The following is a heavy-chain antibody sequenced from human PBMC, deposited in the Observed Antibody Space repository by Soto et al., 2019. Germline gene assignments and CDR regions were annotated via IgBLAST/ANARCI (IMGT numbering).Heavy chain of an antibody. D-gene: IGHD2-2*01. J-gene: IGHJ6*04. CDR1: GGTFSSYA. Sequence: QVQLVQSGAEVKKPGSSVKVSCKASGGTFSSYAISWVRQAPGQGLEWMGGIIPIFGTANNAQKFKGRVTITADEAASTAYMELSSLRSEDTAVDSCARSGGVVPAARLDTPSDDYYYGMDVWGKVTTVTVAS. V-gene: IGHV1-69*01. CDR3: ARSGGVVPAARLDTPSDDYYYGMDV. CDR2: IIPIFGTA.